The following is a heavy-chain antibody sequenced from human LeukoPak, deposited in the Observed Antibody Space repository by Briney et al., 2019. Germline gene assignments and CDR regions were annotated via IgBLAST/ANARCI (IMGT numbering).Heavy chain of an antibody. J-gene: IGHJ4*02. CDR3: TTSGSSYVMQSELFDY. CDR1: GFTFSGSA. V-gene: IGHV3-73*01. CDR2: ISSKTNIYAT. Sequence: GGSLRLSCAASGFTFSGSAIHWVRQASGKGLEWVGRISSKTNIYATAYAASVKGRFTISRDDSKNTAYLQINSLQTEDTAVYYCTTSGSSYVMQSELFDYWGQGTLVTVSS. D-gene: IGHD1-26*01.